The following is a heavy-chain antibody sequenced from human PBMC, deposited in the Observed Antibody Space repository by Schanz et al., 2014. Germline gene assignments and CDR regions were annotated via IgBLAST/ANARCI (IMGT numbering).Heavy chain of an antibody. CDR3: ARGDVNWFDP. Sequence: QVQLVQSGAEVKKPGSSVKVSCKASGGTFSSFAIFWVRQAPGQGPEWLGWINPNSDGTKYAQKFQGRVTMTRDTSVNTAYLDLSSLTSDDTAVYYCARGDVNWFDPWGQGTLVTVSS. V-gene: IGHV1-2*02. CDR2: INPNSDGT. CDR1: GGTFSSFA. J-gene: IGHJ5*02.